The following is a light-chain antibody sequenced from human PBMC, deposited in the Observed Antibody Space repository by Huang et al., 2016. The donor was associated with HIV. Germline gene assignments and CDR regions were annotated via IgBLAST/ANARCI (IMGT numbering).Light chain of an antibody. V-gene: IGKV3-15*01. CDR1: QSVGGN. CDR3: HQYSYWPPT. Sequence: IVMTQSPATLSVSPGDSATLACRASQSVGGNLAWYQQKPGQAPRLLIPSVSSRATGIPARFGGSGSRTDFTLTISSLQSEDFAIYYCHQYSYWPPTFGQGTKV. J-gene: IGKJ1*01. CDR2: SVS.